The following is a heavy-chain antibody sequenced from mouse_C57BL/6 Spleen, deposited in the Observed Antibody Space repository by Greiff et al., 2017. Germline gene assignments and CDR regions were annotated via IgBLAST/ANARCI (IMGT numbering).Heavy chain of an antibody. Sequence: VKLKESGAELTKPGASVKLSCKATGYPFTGYWIGWVKQRTGHGLEWSGELLPGSGSTNSNEKFKGKATFTADTSSNTAYMQHSSLTTQDSAIYYVALYGYMRNWYFDVCGTGTTVTVSS. D-gene: IGHD2-2*01. V-gene: IGHV1-9*01. CDR1: GYPFTGYW. CDR2: LLPGSGST. CDR3: ALYGYMRNWYFDV. J-gene: IGHJ1*03.